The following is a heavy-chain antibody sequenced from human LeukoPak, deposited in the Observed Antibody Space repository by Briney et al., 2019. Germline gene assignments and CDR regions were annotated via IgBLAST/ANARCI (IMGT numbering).Heavy chain of an antibody. CDR1: GFTFSSYS. Sequence: GGSLRLSCAVSGFTFSSYSMNWVRQAPGKGLEWVSSLSGSSSYIYYADSVKGRFTISRDNARNSLYLQMNSLSAEDTAVYYCATVPGDYWGQGTLVTVSS. CDR2: LSGSSSYI. D-gene: IGHD7-27*01. J-gene: IGHJ4*02. CDR3: ATVPGDY. V-gene: IGHV3-21*01.